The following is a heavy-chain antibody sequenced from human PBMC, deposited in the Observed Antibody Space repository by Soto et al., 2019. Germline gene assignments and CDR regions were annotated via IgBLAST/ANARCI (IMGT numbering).Heavy chain of an antibody. Sequence: QVQLVQSGAEVREPGASVKVSCKASGYSFTSLDINWVRQTTGQGLEWMGWMQPSSGRTGYAQKFQGRVTMTRDTSINTAYRELSRLTSDDTAFYYCARGVTAGVDYWGQGTLVTVSS. CDR2: MQPSSGRT. CDR1: GYSFTSLD. V-gene: IGHV1-8*01. D-gene: IGHD1-26*01. CDR3: ARGVTAGVDY. J-gene: IGHJ4*02.